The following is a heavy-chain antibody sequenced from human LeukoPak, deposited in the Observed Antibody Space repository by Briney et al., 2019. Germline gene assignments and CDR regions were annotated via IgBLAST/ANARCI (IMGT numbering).Heavy chain of an antibody. CDR2: IYHSGST. J-gene: IGHJ3*02. CDR1: GGSISSGGYY. V-gene: IGHV4-30-2*01. CDR3: ARDGEMATITGFAFDI. D-gene: IGHD5-24*01. Sequence: SETLSLTCTVSGGSISSGGYYWSWIRQPPGKGLEWIGYIYHSGSTYYNPSLKSRVTISVDRSKNQFSLKLSSVTAADTAVYYCARDGEMATITGFAFDIWGQGTMVTVSS.